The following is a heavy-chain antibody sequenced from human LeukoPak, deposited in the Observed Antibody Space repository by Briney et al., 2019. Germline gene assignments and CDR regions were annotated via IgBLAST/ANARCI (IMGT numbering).Heavy chain of an antibody. CDR1: GFTFSVYA. Sequence: SGGSLRLSCAASGFTFSVYAMSWVRQAPGKGLEWVSGISGGGASTYYADSVKGRFTISRDNAKNSLYLQVNSLRAEDTAVYYCARVDYDIWTGYGVAFDIWGQGTMVTVSS. CDR3: ARVDYDIWTGYGVAFDI. CDR2: ISGGGAST. V-gene: IGHV3-23*01. J-gene: IGHJ3*02. D-gene: IGHD3-9*01.